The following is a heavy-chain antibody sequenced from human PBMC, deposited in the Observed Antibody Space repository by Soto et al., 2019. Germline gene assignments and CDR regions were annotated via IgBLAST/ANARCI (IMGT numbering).Heavy chain of an antibody. CDR2: ISYDGTNK. CDR1: GFTFSSYA. CDR3: AKVSWELLFAFDF. Sequence: TGGSLRLSCAASGFTFSSYAIHWVRQAPGKGLEWVAVISYDGTNKYYADSVKGRFTISRDNSKNTLYLQMNSLRAEDTAVYYCAKVSWELLFAFDFWGQGTMVTVSS. D-gene: IGHD1-26*01. J-gene: IGHJ3*01. V-gene: IGHV3-30-3*01.